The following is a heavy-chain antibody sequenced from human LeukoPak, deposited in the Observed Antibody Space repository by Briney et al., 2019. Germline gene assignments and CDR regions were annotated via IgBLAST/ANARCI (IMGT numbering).Heavy chain of an antibody. CDR1: GGSISSSSYY. Sequence: PSETLSLTCTVSGGSISSSSYYWGWIRQPPGKGLEWIGSIYHSGSTNYNPSLKSRVTISVDKSKNQFSLKLSSVTAADTAVYYCARAGSGWSNAFDIWGQGTMVTVSS. V-gene: IGHV4-39*07. CDR2: IYHSGST. CDR3: ARAGSGWSNAFDI. J-gene: IGHJ3*02. D-gene: IGHD6-19*01.